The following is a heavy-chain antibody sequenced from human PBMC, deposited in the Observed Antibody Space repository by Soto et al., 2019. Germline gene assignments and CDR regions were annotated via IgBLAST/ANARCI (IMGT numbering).Heavy chain of an antibody. CDR1: GFPFSVFS. CDR3: XXXXXXXAY. Sequence: EVQLVQSGGGLVQPGGSLRLSCAASGFPFSVFSMSWVRQAPXKGLEWVASINQDGSEEDYVDSVRGRFTISRDNAQTSLYLXLXXXXXXXXXXXXXXXXXXXXAYXGQGTXVTVSS. D-gene: IGHD1-7*01. J-gene: IGHJ4*02. V-gene: IGHV3-7*01. CDR2: INQDGSEE.